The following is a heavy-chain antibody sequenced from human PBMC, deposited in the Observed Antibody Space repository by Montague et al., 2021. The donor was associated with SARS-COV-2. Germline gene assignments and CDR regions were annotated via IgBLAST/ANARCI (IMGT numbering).Heavy chain of an antibody. J-gene: IGHJ4*02. CDR2: IYQSGST. CDR1: GDSIMTTNW. V-gene: IGHV4-4*02. Sequence: SETLSLTCDVSGDSIMTTNWWSWVRQPPGKGLEWIGEIYQSGSTNYKPSLKSRVTMSIDKSKNQFSLELKSVTAADTALYYCVRGGGWNKRPPDWGQGTLVIVSS. D-gene: IGHD1/OR15-1a*01. CDR3: VRGGGWNKRPPD.